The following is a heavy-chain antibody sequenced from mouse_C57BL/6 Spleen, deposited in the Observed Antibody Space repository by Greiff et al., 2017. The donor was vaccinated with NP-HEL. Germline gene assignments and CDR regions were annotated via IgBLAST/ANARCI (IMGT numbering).Heavy chain of an antibody. CDR3: ARWCYYAHAMDY. CDR1: GFTFTDSY. V-gene: IGHV7-3*01. J-gene: IGHJ4*01. CDR2: IRNKANGYTT. Sequence: EVQLVESGGGLVQPGGSLSLSCAASGFTFTDSYMSWVRQPPGKALEWLGFIRNKANGYTTEYSASVKGRFTISRDNSQSILYLQMNALRAEDSDTYYCARWCYYAHAMDYWGQGTSVTVSS. D-gene: IGHD2-1*01.